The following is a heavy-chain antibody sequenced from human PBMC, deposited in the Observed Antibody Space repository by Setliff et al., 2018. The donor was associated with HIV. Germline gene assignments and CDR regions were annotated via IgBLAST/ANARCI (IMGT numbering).Heavy chain of an antibody. J-gene: IGHJ4*02. D-gene: IGHD5-18*01. CDR3: ARRVSPTWNSYGYGEFDY. CDR2: INNSGST. CDR1: GGSFSGYY. V-gene: IGHV4-34*01. Sequence: TSETLSLTCAVYGGSFSGYYWSWIRQPPGKGLEWIGEINNSGSTNYNPSLKSRVTISVDTSKNQFSQKLSSVTAADTAVYYCARRVSPTWNSYGYGEFDYWGQGTLVTVSS.